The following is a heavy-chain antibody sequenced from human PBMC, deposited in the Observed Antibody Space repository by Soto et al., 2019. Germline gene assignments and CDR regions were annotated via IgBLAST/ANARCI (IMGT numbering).Heavy chain of an antibody. V-gene: IGHV3-33*01. D-gene: IGHD1-26*01. CDR1: GFSFRSYG. CDR3: ASGVGHPAYFDY. J-gene: IGHJ4*02. CDR2: IWYDGSNK. Sequence: GGSLRLSCAASGFSFRSYGMHWVRQAPGKGLEWVAVIWYDGSNKYYIDSVKGRFTISRDNSKKMLYLQMNSLRAEDTAVYYCASGVGHPAYFDYWGQGNLVTVSS.